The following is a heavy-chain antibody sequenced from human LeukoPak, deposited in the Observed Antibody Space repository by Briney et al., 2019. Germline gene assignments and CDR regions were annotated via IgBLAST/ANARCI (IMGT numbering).Heavy chain of an antibody. J-gene: IGHJ4*02. Sequence: PSETLSLTCAVYGGSFSGYYWSWIRQPPGKELEWIGEINHSGSTNYNPSLKSRVTISVDTSKNQFSLKLSSVTAADTAVYYCARAYGAWDYWGQGTLVTVSS. CDR2: INHSGST. D-gene: IGHD4-17*01. CDR1: GGSFSGYY. CDR3: ARAYGAWDY. V-gene: IGHV4-34*01.